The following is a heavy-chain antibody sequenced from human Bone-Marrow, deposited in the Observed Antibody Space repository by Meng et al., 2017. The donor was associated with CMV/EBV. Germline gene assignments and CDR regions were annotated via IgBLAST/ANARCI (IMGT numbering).Heavy chain of an antibody. V-gene: IGHV5-51*01. CDR3: ARVVPASIPHYYYGMDV. D-gene: IGHD2-2*01. CDR2: IYPGDSDT. Sequence: GESLKISCKGSGYSFTSYWIGWVRQMPGKGLEWMGIIYPGDSDTRYSPSFQGQVTISADKSISTAYLQWSSLKASDTAMYYCARVVPASIPHYYYGMDVWGQGTTVTVSS. J-gene: IGHJ6*02. CDR1: GYSFTSYW.